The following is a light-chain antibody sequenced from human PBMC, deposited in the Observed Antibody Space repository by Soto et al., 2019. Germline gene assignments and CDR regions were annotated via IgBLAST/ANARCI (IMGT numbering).Light chain of an antibody. V-gene: IGLV2-14*03. CDR3: SSYSTTSTLV. CDR1: SSDVGGENY. Sequence: LTQPASVSGSPGQSITISCTGTSSDVGGENYVSWCQQHPGRAPKLMIYDVSNRPSGVSNRFSGSKSGNTASLTISGLQAEDEADYYCSSYSTTSTLVFGSGTKVTVL. J-gene: IGLJ1*01. CDR2: DVS.